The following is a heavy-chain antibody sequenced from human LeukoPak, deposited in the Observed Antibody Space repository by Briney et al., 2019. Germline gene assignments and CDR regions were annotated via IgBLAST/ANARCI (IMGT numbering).Heavy chain of an antibody. J-gene: IGHJ4*02. CDR3: ATHYCSSTSCLEYYFDY. CDR1: GGTFSSYA. D-gene: IGHD2-2*01. Sequence: GSSVKVSCKASGGTFSSYAISWVRQAPGQGLEWMGRIIPILGIANYAQKFQGRVTITADKSTSTAYMELSSLRSEDTAVYYCATHYCSSTSCLEYYFDYWGQGTLVTVSS. CDR2: IIPILGIA. V-gene: IGHV1-69*04.